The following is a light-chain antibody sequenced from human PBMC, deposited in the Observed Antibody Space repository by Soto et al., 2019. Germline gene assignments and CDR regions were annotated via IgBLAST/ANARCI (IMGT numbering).Light chain of an antibody. CDR1: SSNIGLNT. CDR3: AAWDDSLNGSV. V-gene: IGLV1-44*01. Sequence: QLVLTQPPSASGTPGQTVTISCSGSSSNIGLNTVNWYQHLPGTAPKLLIYTNNQRPAGVPDRFSGSKSGTSASLAISGLQSEDEADYYCAAWDDSLNGSVFGTGTKLTVL. CDR2: TNN. J-gene: IGLJ1*01.